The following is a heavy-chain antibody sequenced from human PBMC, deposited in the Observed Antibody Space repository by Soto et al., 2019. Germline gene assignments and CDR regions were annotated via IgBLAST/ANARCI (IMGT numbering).Heavy chain of an antibody. V-gene: IGHV6-1*01. CDR3: ARAADCSGGSCYSEFDP. CDR1: GDSVSSNSAA. Sequence: QSQTLSLTCAISGDSVSSNSAAWNWIRQSPSRGLEWLGRTYYRSKWYNDYAVSVKSRITINPDTSKNQFSLQLNSVTPEDTAVYYCARAADCSGGSCYSEFDPWGQGTLVTVSS. CDR2: TYYRSKWYN. D-gene: IGHD2-15*01. J-gene: IGHJ5*02.